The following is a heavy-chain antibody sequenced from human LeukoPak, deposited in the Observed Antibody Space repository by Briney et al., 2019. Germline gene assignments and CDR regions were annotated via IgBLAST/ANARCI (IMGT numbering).Heavy chain of an antibody. Sequence: PGGSLRLSCAASGFIFSNYGMNWVRQAPGKGLEWVAVISYDGSNKYYADSVKGRFTISRDNSKNTLYLQMNSLRAEDTAVYYCAKGYSLFDYWGQGTLVTVSS. CDR1: GFIFSNYG. D-gene: IGHD5-12*01. CDR3: AKGYSLFDY. V-gene: IGHV3-30*18. CDR2: ISYDGSNK. J-gene: IGHJ4*02.